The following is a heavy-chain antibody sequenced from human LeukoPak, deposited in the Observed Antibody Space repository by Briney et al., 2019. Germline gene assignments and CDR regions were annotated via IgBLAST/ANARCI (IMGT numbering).Heavy chain of an antibody. CDR3: AKGWEAAVTVGFDY. V-gene: IGHV3-23*01. CDR1: GFTFSSYA. CDR2: VSGSGGST. D-gene: IGHD6-25*01. J-gene: IGHJ4*02. Sequence: GGSLRLSCAASGFTFSSYAMSWVRQAPGKGLEWVPGVSGSGGSTYYADSVKGRFTISRDNSKNTLYLQMNSLRAEDTAVYYCAKGWEAAVTVGFDYWGQGTLVTVSS.